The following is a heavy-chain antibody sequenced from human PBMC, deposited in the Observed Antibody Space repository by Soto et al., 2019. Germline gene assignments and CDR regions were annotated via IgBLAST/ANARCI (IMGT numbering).Heavy chain of an antibody. D-gene: IGHD5-12*01. J-gene: IGHJ5*02. V-gene: IGHV6-1*01. CDR2: TYFRSKWYN. CDR1: GDSVSSNTAS. CDR3: AKGDNLGPKTGYAFDP. Sequence: SQTLSLTCAISGDSVSSNTASWIWIRQSPSRGLEWLGRTYFRSKWYNDYAVSVKGRIIINPDTSNNQFSLQLNSVTPEDTAVYFCAKGDNLGPKTGYAFDPWGQGIMVTVSS.